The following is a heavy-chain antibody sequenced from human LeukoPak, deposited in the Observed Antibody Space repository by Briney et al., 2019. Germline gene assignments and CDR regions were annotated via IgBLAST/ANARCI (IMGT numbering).Heavy chain of an antibody. V-gene: IGHV1-24*01. CDR1: GYTLTEFS. Sequence: ASVKVSCKISGYTLTEFSMSWVRQAPGKGFEWMGGFDPEDGETLYAQKFQGRVTMTEDRATDTAYMELSNLRSDDTAVYYCAAVEREYFDTSGYFDYWGQGTLLTVSS. CDR3: AAVEREYFDTSGYFDY. D-gene: IGHD3-22*01. CDR2: FDPEDGET. J-gene: IGHJ4*02.